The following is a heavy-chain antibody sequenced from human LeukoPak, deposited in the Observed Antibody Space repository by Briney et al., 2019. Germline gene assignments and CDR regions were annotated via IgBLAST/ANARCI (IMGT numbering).Heavy chain of an antibody. CDR1: GGTFSSYA. Sequence: ASVKVSCKASGGTFSSYAISWVRQAPGQGLKWMGGIIPIFGTANYAQKFQGRVTITADESTSTAYMELSSLRSEDTAVYYCARDTTGGDWYFDLWGRGTLVTVSS. D-gene: IGHD1-1*01. V-gene: IGHV1-69*13. CDR2: IIPIFGTA. J-gene: IGHJ2*01. CDR3: ARDTTGGDWYFDL.